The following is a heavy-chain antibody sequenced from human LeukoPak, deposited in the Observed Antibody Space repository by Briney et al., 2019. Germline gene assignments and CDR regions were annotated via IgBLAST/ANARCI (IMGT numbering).Heavy chain of an antibody. Sequence: SVKVSCKASGGTFSSYTISWVRQAPGQGLEWMGRIIPILGIANYAQKFQGRVTITADKSTSTAYMELSSLRSEDTAVYYCARGIDSSGVDYSGQGTLVTVSS. CDR2: IIPILGIA. D-gene: IGHD6-19*01. V-gene: IGHV1-69*02. J-gene: IGHJ4*02. CDR1: GGTFSSYT. CDR3: ARGIDSSGVDY.